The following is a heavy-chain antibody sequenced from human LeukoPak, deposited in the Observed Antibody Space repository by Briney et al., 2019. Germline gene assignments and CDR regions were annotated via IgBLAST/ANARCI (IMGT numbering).Heavy chain of an antibody. J-gene: IGHJ3*02. CDR1: GFSFSNYG. D-gene: IGHD6-13*01. Sequence: GRSLRLSCAASGFSFSNYGMHWVRQAPGKRLEWVAILSYDGSYQYYADSVKGRFTISRDNSKNTLYLQMNSLRAEDTAVYYCAKGLWQQLVRSSFDIWGQGTMVTVSS. CDR2: LSYDGSYQ. V-gene: IGHV3-30*18. CDR3: AKGLWQQLVRSSFDI.